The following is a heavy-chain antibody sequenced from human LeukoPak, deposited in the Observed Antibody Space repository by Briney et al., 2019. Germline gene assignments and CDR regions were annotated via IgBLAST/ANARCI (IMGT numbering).Heavy chain of an antibody. Sequence: GASVKVSCKASGGTFSSYAISWVRQAPGQGLEWMGRIIPILGIANYAQKFQGRVTITADKSTSTAYMELSSLRSEDTAVYYCASARHGGYYYGMDVWGQGTTVTVSS. CDR1: GGTFSSYA. CDR3: ASARHGGYYYGMDV. V-gene: IGHV1-69*04. J-gene: IGHJ6*02. D-gene: IGHD4-23*01. CDR2: IIPILGIA.